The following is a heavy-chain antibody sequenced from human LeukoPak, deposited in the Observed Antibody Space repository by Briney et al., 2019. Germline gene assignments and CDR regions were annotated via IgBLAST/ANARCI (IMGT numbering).Heavy chain of an antibody. CDR3: ARVVAVAGTPYFDY. J-gene: IGHJ4*02. Sequence: SQTLSLTCAVSGSSISSGYYWGWIRQPPGKGLEWIGSIYHSGSTYYNPSLKSRVTISVDTSKNQFSLKLSSGTAAETAVYYCARVVAVAGTPYFDYWGQGTLVTVSS. CDR1: GSSISSGYY. D-gene: IGHD6-19*01. V-gene: IGHV4-38-2*01. CDR2: IYHSGST.